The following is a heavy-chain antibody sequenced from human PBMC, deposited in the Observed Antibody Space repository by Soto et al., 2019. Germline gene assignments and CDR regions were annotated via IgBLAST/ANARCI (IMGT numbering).Heavy chain of an antibody. J-gene: IGHJ6*02. CDR3: ASFPLYSSGWYVGPYYYYGMDV. Sequence: GGSLRLSCAASGFTFSSYAMHWVRQAPGKGLEWVAVISYDGSNKYYADSMKGRFTSSRENSKNTLYLQMNSLIAEDTAVYYCASFPLYSSGWYVGPYYYYGMDVWGQGTTVTVSS. CDR1: GFTFSSYA. D-gene: IGHD6-19*01. CDR2: ISYDGSNK. V-gene: IGHV3-30-3*01.